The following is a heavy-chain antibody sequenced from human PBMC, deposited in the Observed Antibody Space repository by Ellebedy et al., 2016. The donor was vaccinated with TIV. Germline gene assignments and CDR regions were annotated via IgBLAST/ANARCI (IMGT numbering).Heavy chain of an antibody. CDR2: IKSKTDGWTT. D-gene: IGHD3-22*01. Sequence: GESLKISCAASGFTFSNACMSWVRQAPGKGLEWVGRIKSKTDGWTTDYVAPVKGRFTISRDDSKNTLYLQMNRLKTEDTAVYYSITAGSSGYRAFDFWGQGTLVTVSS. J-gene: IGHJ4*02. V-gene: IGHV3-15*01. CDR1: GFTFSNAC. CDR3: ITAGSSGYRAFDF.